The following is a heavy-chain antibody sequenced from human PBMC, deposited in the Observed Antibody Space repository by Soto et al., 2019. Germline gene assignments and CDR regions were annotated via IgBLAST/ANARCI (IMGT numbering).Heavy chain of an antibody. CDR2: ISSSSSTT. D-gene: IGHD6-19*01. CDR3: ARGFFGTIVVAGRGDY. CDR1: GLTFSSFS. J-gene: IGHJ4*02. Sequence: EVQLVESGGGLVQPGGSKRLSCIASGLTFSSFSTNWVRQAPGKGLEWVAYISSSSSTTYYADSVKGRFTISRDNAKNSLYLQMNSLRDEDTAVYYCARGFFGTIVVAGRGDYWGQGTLVTVSS. V-gene: IGHV3-48*02.